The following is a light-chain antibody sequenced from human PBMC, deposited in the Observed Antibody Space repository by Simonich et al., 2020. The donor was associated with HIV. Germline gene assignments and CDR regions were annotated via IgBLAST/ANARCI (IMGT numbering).Light chain of an antibody. CDR1: SSDVGSYNL. Sequence: QSALTQPASVSGSPGQSITISCTGTSSDVGSYNLVSWYQQHPGKAPKLMIYDGSTRPSGVSNRFSGSKSGTSASLAITGLQAEDEADYYCQSYDSSLSVVFGGGTKLTVL. CDR2: DGS. J-gene: IGLJ2*01. V-gene: IGLV2-14*02. CDR3: QSYDSSLSVV.